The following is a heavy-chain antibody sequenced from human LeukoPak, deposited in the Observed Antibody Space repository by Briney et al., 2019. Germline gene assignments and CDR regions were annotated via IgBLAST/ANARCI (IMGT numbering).Heavy chain of an antibody. J-gene: IGHJ4*02. CDR3: ASGSYWAFDY. V-gene: IGHV4-4*07. CDR2: IYTSGST. CDR1: GDSISSFH. D-gene: IGHD1-26*01. Sequence: SETLSLTCTVSGDSISSFHWSWIRQPAGKGLEWIGRIYTSGSTNYNPSLKSRVTMSVDTSKNQFSLKLSSVTAADTAVYYCASGSYWAFDYWGQGTLVTVSS.